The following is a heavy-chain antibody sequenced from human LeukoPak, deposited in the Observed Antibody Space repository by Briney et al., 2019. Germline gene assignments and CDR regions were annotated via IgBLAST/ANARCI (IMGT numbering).Heavy chain of an antibody. V-gene: IGHV1-69*13. J-gene: IGHJ6*02. D-gene: IGHD2-2*01. CDR2: INPIFGTA. CDR3: AREIVVVPAAIPKVPHYYYYYGMDV. Sequence: ASVKVSCKASGGTFSSYAISWVRQAPGQGLEWMGGINPIFGTANYAQKFQGRVTITADESTSTAYMELSSLRSEDTAVYYCAREIVVVPAAIPKVPHYYYYYGMDVWGQGTTVTVSS. CDR1: GGTFSSYA.